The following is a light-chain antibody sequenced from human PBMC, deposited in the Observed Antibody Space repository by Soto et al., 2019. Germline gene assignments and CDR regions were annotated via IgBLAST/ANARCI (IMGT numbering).Light chain of an antibody. CDR1: TGAVTSGYY. Sequence: QAVVTQEPSLTVSPGGTVTVTCASSTGAVTSGYYANWFQQKPGQAPRPLIYSSSINHSWAPARFSGSLLGGKAALTLSGVRPEDGADYYRLLSSSGAQVFGGGTKLTVL. J-gene: IGLJ3*02. CDR3: LLSSSGAQV. CDR2: SSS. V-gene: IGLV7-43*01.